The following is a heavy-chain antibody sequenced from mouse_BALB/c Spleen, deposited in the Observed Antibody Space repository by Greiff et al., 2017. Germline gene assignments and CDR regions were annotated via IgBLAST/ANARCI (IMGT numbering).Heavy chain of an antibody. Sequence: VKLQESGAELARPGASVKMSCKASGYTFTSYTMHWVKQRPGQGLEWIGYINPSSGYTNYNQKFKDKATLTADKSSSTAYMQLSSLTSEDSAVYYCAREGRVYYGNYFDDWGQGTTLTVSS. V-gene: IGHV1-4*01. CDR2: INPSSGYT. J-gene: IGHJ2*01. CDR1: GYTFTSYT. CDR3: AREGRVYYGNYFDD. D-gene: IGHD2-1*01.